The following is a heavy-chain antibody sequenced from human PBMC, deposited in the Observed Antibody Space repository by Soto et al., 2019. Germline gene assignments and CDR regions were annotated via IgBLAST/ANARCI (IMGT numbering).Heavy chain of an antibody. CDR1: GFTFSDYY. V-gene: IGHV3-11*06. Sequence: GGSLRLSCAASGFTFSDYYMSWIRQAPGKGLEWVSYISSSSSYTNYADSVKGRFTISRDNAKNSLYLQMNSLRAEDTAVYYCAREIGSGHSYVDYWGQGTLVTVSS. J-gene: IGHJ4*02. CDR3: AREIGSGHSYVDY. CDR2: ISSSSSYT. D-gene: IGHD5-18*01.